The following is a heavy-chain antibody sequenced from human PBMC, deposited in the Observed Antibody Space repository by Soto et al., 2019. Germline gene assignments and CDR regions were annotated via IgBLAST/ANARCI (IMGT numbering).Heavy chain of an antibody. CDR2: ISYVGSDK. D-gene: IGHD6-13*01. V-gene: IGHV3-30*03. CDR3: ATEPYSNSWYGTYGMDV. J-gene: IGHJ6*02. CDR1: GFTLSSSG. Sequence: QVQLVESGGGVVQPGRSLRLSCAASGFTLSSSGMHWVRQAPGKGLEWVAVISYVGSDKYYADSVKGRFTISRDNSKNMVYLQMNSLRAEDTAVYYCATEPYSNSWYGTYGMDVWGQGTPVTVSS.